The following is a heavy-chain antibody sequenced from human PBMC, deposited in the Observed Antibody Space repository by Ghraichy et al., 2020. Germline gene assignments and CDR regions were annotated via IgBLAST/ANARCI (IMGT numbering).Heavy chain of an antibody. CDR3: AKDRVEYYDILTLSKSYYYDYGMDV. CDR2: ISGSGGST. D-gene: IGHD3-9*01. V-gene: IGHV3-23*01. CDR1: GFTFSSYA. Sequence: GESLRLSCAASGFTFSSYAMSWVRQAPGKGLEWVSAISGSGGSTYYADSVKGRFTISRDNSKNTLYLQMNSLRAEDTAVYYCAKDRVEYYDILTLSKSYYYDYGMDVWGQGTTVTVSS. J-gene: IGHJ6*02.